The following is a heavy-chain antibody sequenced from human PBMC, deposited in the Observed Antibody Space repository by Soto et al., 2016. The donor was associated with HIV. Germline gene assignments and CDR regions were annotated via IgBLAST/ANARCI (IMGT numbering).Heavy chain of an antibody. V-gene: IGHV3-23*01. Sequence: EVQLLESGGDLVQPGGSPRLSCAASGFTLSNNAMSWVRQAPGKGLEWVSAIEGATDKTHYADSVKGRFTISRDNSKNTLYLQMNSLRADDSAIYYCAKDVWRWALDYWGQGTLVTVSS. J-gene: IGHJ4*02. CDR1: GFTLSNNA. CDR3: AKDVWRWALDY. CDR2: IEGATDKT. D-gene: IGHD2-21*01.